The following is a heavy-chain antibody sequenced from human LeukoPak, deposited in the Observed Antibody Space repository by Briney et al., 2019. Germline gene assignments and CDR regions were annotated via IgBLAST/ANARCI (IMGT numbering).Heavy chain of an antibody. V-gene: IGHV3-7*01. CDR2: IKEDGNEK. CDR1: GLTFGSYW. CDR3: SSGSHIDV. D-gene: IGHD3-22*01. J-gene: IGHJ6*03. Sequence: GGSLSLSCAASGLTFGSYWMTWVRQAPGKGLEWVANIKEDGNEKHYVDSVKGRFTVARDNAKNSLFLQMNSLRAEDAAIYYCSSGSHIDVLGKGTTVSVSS.